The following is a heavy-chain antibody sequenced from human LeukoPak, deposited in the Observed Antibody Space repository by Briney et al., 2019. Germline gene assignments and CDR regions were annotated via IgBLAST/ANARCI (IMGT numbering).Heavy chain of an antibody. CDR2: ISAYNGNT. Sequence: ASVKVSCKASGYTFTSYGISWVRQAPGQGLEWMGWISAYNGNTNYAQKLQGRVTMTTDTSTSTAYMELRSLRSDDTAVYYCARDHPTYYDFWSGYYEGGFDYWGPGTLVTVSS. CDR3: ARDHPTYYDFWSGYYEGGFDY. D-gene: IGHD3-3*01. CDR1: GYTFTSYG. V-gene: IGHV1-18*01. J-gene: IGHJ4*02.